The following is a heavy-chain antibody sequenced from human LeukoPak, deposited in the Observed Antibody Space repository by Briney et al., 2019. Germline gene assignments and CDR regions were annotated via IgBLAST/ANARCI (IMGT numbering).Heavy chain of an antibody. J-gene: IGHJ3*02. Sequence: GGSLRLSCAASGFTISNSVMSWVRQAPGKGLEWVSSISDSGGNTYYADSVKGRFTISRDNSENTLYLQMNSLRVEDTAIYYCANHCSGGSCYRDAFDIWGQGTMVTVSS. CDR1: GFTISNSV. CDR2: ISDSGGNT. D-gene: IGHD2-15*01. V-gene: IGHV3-23*01. CDR3: ANHCSGGSCYRDAFDI.